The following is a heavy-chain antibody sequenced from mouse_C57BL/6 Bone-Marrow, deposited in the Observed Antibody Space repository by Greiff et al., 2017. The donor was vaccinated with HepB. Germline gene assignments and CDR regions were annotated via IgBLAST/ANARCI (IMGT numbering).Heavy chain of an antibody. Sequence: EVQLVESGGGLVQPGGSMKLSCVASGFTFSNYWMNWFRQSPEKGLEWVAQIRLKSDNYATHYAESVKGRFTISRDDSKSSVYLQMNNLRAEDTGIYYCTRKDYASGDYFDYWGQGTTLTVSS. CDR1: GFTFSNYW. D-gene: IGHD1-1*01. V-gene: IGHV6-3*01. CDR3: TRKDYASGDYFDY. J-gene: IGHJ2*01. CDR2: IRLKSDNYAT.